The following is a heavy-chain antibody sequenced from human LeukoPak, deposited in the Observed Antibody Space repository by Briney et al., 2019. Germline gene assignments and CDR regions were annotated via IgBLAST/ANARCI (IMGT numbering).Heavy chain of an antibody. CDR3: ARESRDGMATTEQYFDY. D-gene: IGHD1-1*01. CDR2: INPSGGST. J-gene: IGHJ4*02. CDR1: GYTFTSYY. Sequence: GESLKISCKGSGYTFTSYYMHWVRQAPGQGLEWMGIINPSGGSTSYAQKFQGRVTMTRDTSTSTVYMELSSLRSEDTAVYYCARESRDGMATTEQYFDYWGQGTLVTVSS. V-gene: IGHV1-46*01.